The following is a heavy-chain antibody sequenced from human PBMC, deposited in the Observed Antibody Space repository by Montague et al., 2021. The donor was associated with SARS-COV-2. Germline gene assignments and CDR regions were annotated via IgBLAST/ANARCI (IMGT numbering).Heavy chain of an antibody. J-gene: IGHJ4*02. D-gene: IGHD1-26*01. CDR1: GGSIRSYY. CDR2: IYYDGST. CDR3: ARYGSYFEH. Sequence: ETLSLTCTVSGGSIRSYYWSWIRQTPGKGLEWIGYIYYDGSTNYNPSLKSRVTMSVDPSKNQFSLRLSSVTAADTAVYYCARYGSYFEHWGQGTLVTVSS. V-gene: IGHV4-59*03.